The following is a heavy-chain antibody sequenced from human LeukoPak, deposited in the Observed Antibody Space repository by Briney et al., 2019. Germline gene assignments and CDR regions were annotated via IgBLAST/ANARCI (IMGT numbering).Heavy chain of an antibody. D-gene: IGHD2-2*01. V-gene: IGHV1-69*05. Sequence: GSSVEVSCKASGGTFSSYAISWVRQAPGQGLEWMGGIIPIFGTANYAQKFQGRVTITTDESTSTAYMELSSLRSEDTAVYYCARSGVPAAIGLNYYYMDVWGKGTTVTVSS. J-gene: IGHJ6*03. CDR2: IIPIFGTA. CDR1: GGTFSSYA. CDR3: ARSGVPAAIGLNYYYMDV.